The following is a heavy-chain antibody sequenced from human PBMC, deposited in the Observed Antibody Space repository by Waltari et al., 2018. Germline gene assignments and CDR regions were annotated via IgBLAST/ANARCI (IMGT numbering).Heavy chain of an antibody. J-gene: IGHJ4*02. Sequence: QVQLVQSGAEVKKPGSSVKVSCKASGGTFSSYAISWGRHAPGQGLEWMGGIIPIFGTANYAQKFQGRVTITADESTSTAYMELSSLRSEDTAVYYCARDLGYYDSSGYYEDYWGQGTLVTVSS. CDR1: GGTFSSYA. CDR2: IIPIFGTA. D-gene: IGHD3-22*01. CDR3: ARDLGYYDSSGYYEDY. V-gene: IGHV1-69*01.